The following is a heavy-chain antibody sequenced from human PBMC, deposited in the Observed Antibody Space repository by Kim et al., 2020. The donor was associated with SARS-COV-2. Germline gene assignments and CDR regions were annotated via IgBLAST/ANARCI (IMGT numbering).Heavy chain of an antibody. D-gene: IGHD2-21*02. CDR2: ISGSGSST. CDR3: AKDGARVTAIPNWFDP. V-gene: IGHV3-23*01. Sequence: GGSLRLSCAASGFTFSSYAMTWVRQAPGKGLEWVSTISGSGSSTYYADSVKGRFTISRDNSKNTVYLQMNSLRAEDTAVYYCAKDGARVTAIPNWFDPWGQGILVTVSS. J-gene: IGHJ5*02. CDR1: GFTFSSYA.